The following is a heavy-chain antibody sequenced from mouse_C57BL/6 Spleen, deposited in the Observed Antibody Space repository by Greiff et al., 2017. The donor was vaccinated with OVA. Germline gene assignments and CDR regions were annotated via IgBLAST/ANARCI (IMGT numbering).Heavy chain of an antibody. CDR3: AREYYYGSTAY. V-gene: IGHV14-2*01. D-gene: IGHD1-1*01. Sequence: VQLKESGAELVKPGASVKLSCTASGFNIKDYYMHWVKQRTGQGLEWIGRIDPEDGETKYATKFQGKATITADTSSNTAYLQLSSLTSEDTAVYYCAREYYYGSTAYWGQGTLVTVSA. CDR1: GFNIKDYY. J-gene: IGHJ3*01. CDR2: IDPEDGET.